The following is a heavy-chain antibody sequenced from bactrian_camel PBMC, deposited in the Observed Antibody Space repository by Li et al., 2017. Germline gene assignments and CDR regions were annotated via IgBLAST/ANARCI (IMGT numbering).Heavy chain of an antibody. D-gene: IGHD6*01. CDR1: GAIDNLIC. Sequence: QVQLVESGGGSVQAGGSLTLSCAVSGAIDNLICLTWFRQTPGNERERVTTKYTLSGKTAYADSVKGRFTISLDNAKNTVYLQMHSLTSEHTATYYCVTGHRWYSSWGRGTQVTVS. CDR3: VTGHRWYSS. V-gene: IGHV3S54*01. J-gene: IGHJ6*01. CDR2: KYTLSGKT.